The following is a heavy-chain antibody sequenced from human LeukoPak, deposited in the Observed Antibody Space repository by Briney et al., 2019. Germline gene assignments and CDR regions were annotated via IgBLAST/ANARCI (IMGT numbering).Heavy chain of an antibody. Sequence: GGSLRLSCAASGFTVSSNYMSWVRQAPGKGLEWVSVIFSGGTTYYADSVKGRFTISRDNAKNSLYLQMNSLRAEDTAVYYCARDRFDWRYSQFDYWGQGTLVTVSS. CDR2: IFSGGTT. J-gene: IGHJ4*02. V-gene: IGHV3-53*01. CDR3: ARDRFDWRYSQFDY. D-gene: IGHD1-1*01. CDR1: GFTVSSNY.